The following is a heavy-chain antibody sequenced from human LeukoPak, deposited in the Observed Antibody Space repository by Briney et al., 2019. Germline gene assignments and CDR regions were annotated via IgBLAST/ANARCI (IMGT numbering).Heavy chain of an antibody. D-gene: IGHD4-23*01. CDR1: GYTFTNYY. CDR3: ARDNSIGGRGWWFDP. J-gene: IGHJ5*02. CDR2: INPSGGST. Sequence: ASVKVSCKASGYTFTNYYMHWVRQAPGQGLEWMGLINPSGGSTSYAEKFQGRVIMTRDMSTTTDYMELSGLRSEDTAVYYCARDNSIGGRGWWFDPWGQGTLVTVSS. V-gene: IGHV1-46*01.